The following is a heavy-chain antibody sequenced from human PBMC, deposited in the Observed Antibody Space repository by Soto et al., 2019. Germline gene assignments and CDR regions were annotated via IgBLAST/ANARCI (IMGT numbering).Heavy chain of an antibody. CDR1: GGTFSSHS. V-gene: IGHV1-69*13. Sequence: SVKVSCKASGGTFSSHSINWVRQAPGQGLEWMGGIVTHFGTANYAQNFRGRVTITADQSTSTVYLDLSSLKSDDTAGYYCAREVGYGDFSAALLDWGQGTLVTVSS. J-gene: IGHJ4*02. CDR2: IVTHFGTA. CDR3: AREVGYGDFSAALLD. D-gene: IGHD4-17*01.